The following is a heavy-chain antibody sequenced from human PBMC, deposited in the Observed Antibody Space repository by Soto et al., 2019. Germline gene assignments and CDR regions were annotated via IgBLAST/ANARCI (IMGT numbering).Heavy chain of an antibody. J-gene: IGHJ4*02. V-gene: IGHV3-48*03. CDR2: ISSSGSTI. D-gene: IGHD6-13*01. CDR3: ARVSSSWRYFDY. CDR1: GFTFSSYE. Sequence: GGSLRLSCAASGFTFSSYEMNWVRQAPGKGLEWVSYISSSGSTIYYADSVKGRFTISRDNAKNSLYLQMNSLRAEDTAVYYCARVSSSWRYFDYWGQGTLVTVSS.